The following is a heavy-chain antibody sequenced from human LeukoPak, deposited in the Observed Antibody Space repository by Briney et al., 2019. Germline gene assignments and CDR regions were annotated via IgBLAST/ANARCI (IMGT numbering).Heavy chain of an antibody. D-gene: IGHD6-19*01. Sequence: GGSLRLSCAASGFSFRTYAMHGVRQAPGKGLEWVAFISYDGSTKYYADSVKGRFTISRDNSNNALSLQMNSLRVEDTAVYYCARAHAEQWLVSALWGQGTLVTVSS. V-gene: IGHV3-30-3*01. CDR3: ARAHAEQWLVSAL. CDR2: ISYDGSTK. J-gene: IGHJ4*02. CDR1: GFSFRTYA.